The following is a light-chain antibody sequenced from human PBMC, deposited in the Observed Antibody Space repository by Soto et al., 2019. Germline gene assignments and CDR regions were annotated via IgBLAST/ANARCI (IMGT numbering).Light chain of an antibody. Sequence: QSVLTQSPSASASLGASVKLTCTLSSGHSTYAIAWHQQQPEKGPRYLMKLNSDGSHSKGDGIPDRFSGSSSWAERYLTIPSLQSEDEADYDCQTWGTGSRVFGTGTKLTVL. CDR1: SGHSTYA. CDR3: QTWGTGSRV. CDR2: LNSDGSH. V-gene: IGLV4-69*01. J-gene: IGLJ1*01.